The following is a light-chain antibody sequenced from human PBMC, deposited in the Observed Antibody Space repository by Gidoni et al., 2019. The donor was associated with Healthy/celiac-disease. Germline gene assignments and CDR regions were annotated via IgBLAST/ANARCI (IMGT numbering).Light chain of an antibody. Sequence: DIQMTQSPSTLSASVGDRVTITCRASQSISSWLAWYQQKPGKAPKLLIYKASSLESGVPSRFSGSGSGTEFTLTISSLQPDDFATYYCQQYNSYSQTFGHXTKVEIK. CDR2: KAS. CDR3: QQYNSYSQT. J-gene: IGKJ1*01. CDR1: QSISSW. V-gene: IGKV1-5*03.